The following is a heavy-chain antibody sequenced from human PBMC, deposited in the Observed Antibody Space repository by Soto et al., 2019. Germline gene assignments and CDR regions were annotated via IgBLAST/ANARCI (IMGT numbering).Heavy chain of an antibody. CDR1: GFTFNNYA. CDR2: ISGGGDTT. V-gene: IGHV3-23*01. Sequence: EVQLLESGGGLVQPGGSLRLSCAASGFTFNNYAMTWVRQAPGKGLEWVSAISGGGDTTSYADSVKGRFTVSRDGSKNTLYLQMCSLRAEDTALYYCAQGRGGSGSLTPRVDFWGQGTLVTVSS. J-gene: IGHJ4*02. CDR3: AQGRGGSGSLTPRVDF. D-gene: IGHD3-10*01.